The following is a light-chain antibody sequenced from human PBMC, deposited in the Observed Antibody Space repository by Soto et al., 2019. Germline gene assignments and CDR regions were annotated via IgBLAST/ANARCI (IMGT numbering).Light chain of an antibody. CDR3: LLSYNAARV. CDR1: TGAVTSNHH. V-gene: IGLV7-46*01. J-gene: IGLJ2*01. Sequence: QAVVTQEPSLTVSPGGTVTLTCGSSTGAVTSNHHPYWFQQKAGQAPRTLIYDTSNKHSWTPARFSGSLLGDKAALTLSGAQPEDEAQYYCLLSYNAARVFGGGTKVNVL. CDR2: DTS.